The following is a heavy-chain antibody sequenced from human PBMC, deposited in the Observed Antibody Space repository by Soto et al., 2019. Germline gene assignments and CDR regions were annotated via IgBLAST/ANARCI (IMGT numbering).Heavy chain of an antibody. D-gene: IGHD3-22*01. CDR1: GFPFSNYA. J-gene: IGHJ4*02. CDR3: ARGLDYDSSGYYFDY. V-gene: IGHV3-30-3*01. CDR2: ISYLGTNK. Sequence: QVQLVESGGGVVQPGKSLRLSCAVSGFPFSNYAMHWVRRAPGKGLEWVAFISYLGTNKYYEDSVKGRFTISRDNSKNTLYLQLNSLRAEDTAVYYCARGLDYDSSGYYFDYWGQGTRVTVSS.